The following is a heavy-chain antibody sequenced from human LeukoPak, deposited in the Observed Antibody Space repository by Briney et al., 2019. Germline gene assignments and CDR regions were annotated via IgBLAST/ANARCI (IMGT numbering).Heavy chain of an antibody. CDR2: IYYSGST. V-gene: IGHV4-59*01. CDR3: ARDLYSSSWYQFDY. J-gene: IGHJ4*02. CDR1: GGSISGYY. D-gene: IGHD6-13*01. Sequence: PSETLSLTCTVSGGSISGYYWSWLRQPPGKGLEWIGYIYYSGSTNYNPSLKSRVTISVDTSKNQFSLKLSSVTTADTAVYYCARDLYSSSWYQFDYWGQGTPVTVSS.